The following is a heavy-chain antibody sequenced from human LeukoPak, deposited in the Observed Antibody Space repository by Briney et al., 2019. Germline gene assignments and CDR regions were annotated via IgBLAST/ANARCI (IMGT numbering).Heavy chain of an antibody. CDR2: IYYSGGT. CDR1: GGSISSYY. J-gene: IGHJ4*02. Sequence: SETLSLTCTVSGGSISSYYWSWIRQPPGKGLEWIGYIYYSGGTNYNPSLKSRVTISVDTSKNQFSLKLSSVTAADTAVYYCARGGSRGYSYGIDYWGQGTLVTVSS. D-gene: IGHD5-18*01. CDR3: ARGGSRGYSYGIDY. V-gene: IGHV4-59*01.